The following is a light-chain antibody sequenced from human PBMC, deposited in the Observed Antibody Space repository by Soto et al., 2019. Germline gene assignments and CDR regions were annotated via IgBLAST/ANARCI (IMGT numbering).Light chain of an antibody. Sequence: QSVLTQPPSASGTPGQRVTISCSGSSSSIGSNTVNWYQQLPGTAPKLLIYSNDQRPSGVPDRFSGSKSGTSASLAISGLQSEDEADYYRAAWDDSLNGYVFGTGTKVTVL. CDR1: SSSIGSNT. J-gene: IGLJ1*01. CDR2: SND. CDR3: AAWDDSLNGYV. V-gene: IGLV1-44*01.